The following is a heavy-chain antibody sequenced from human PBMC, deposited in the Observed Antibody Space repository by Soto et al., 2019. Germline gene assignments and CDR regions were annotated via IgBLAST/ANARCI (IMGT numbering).Heavy chain of an antibody. CDR2: RYSDGRS. Sequence: PGGFLRLSCAGSGFTVGIIYMTWVRQIPGKGLEWVSIRYSDGRSYHAESVKGRFTISTDDSENTLYLQMSSLRAEDTAVYYCGKRKYCPSTTGLDYWGQGTQVTVSS. V-gene: IGHV3-66*01. J-gene: IGHJ4*02. CDR1: GFTVGIIY. D-gene: IGHD2-2*01. CDR3: GKRKYCPSTTGLDY.